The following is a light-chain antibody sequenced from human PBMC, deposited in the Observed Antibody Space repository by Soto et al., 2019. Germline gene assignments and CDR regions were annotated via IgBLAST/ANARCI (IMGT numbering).Light chain of an antibody. V-gene: IGKV3-11*01. Sequence: EIVLTQSPATLSLSPGERATLSFGASESVSSYLAWYQQKPGQAPRLLIYDVSNRAAGIPARFSGSGSGTDFTLTISGLEPEDFAVYYCQQRSNWPPFTFGQGTKVDI. CDR1: ESVSSY. CDR3: QQRSNWPPFT. J-gene: IGKJ1*01. CDR2: DVS.